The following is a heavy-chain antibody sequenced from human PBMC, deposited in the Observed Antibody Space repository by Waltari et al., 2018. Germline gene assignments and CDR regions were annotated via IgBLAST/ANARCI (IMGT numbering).Heavy chain of an antibody. J-gene: IGHJ4*02. CDR2: ISAYNGNT. D-gene: IGHD3-22*01. CDR3: ARDEGYYYDNSGYYSFDY. Sequence: QVQLVQSGAEVKKPGASVKVSCKASGYTFTSYGISWVRQAPGQGLEWMGWISAYNGNTNYAQKLPGRVSMTTDTSTSTAYMELRSLRSDDTAVYYCARDEGYYYDNSGYYSFDYWGQGTLVTVSS. V-gene: IGHV1-18*01. CDR1: GYTFTSYG.